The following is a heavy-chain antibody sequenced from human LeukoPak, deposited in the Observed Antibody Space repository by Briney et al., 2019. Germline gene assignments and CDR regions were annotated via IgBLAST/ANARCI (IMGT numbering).Heavy chain of an antibody. V-gene: IGHV3-23*01. CDR1: GFTFNIYA. J-gene: IGHJ4*02. Sequence: GGSLRLSCAASGFTFNIYAMSWVRQAPGKGLEWVSAISGSGAGTYYADSVKGRFTISRGNSKNTLYLQMSSLRAEDTAVHYCAIGGACSGGSCSFLKFYYWGQGTLVTVSS. CDR3: AIGGACSGGSCSFLKFYY. CDR2: ISGSGAGT. D-gene: IGHD2-15*01.